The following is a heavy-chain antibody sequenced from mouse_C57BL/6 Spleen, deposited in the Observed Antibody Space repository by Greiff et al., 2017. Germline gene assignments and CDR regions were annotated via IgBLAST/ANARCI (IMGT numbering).Heavy chain of an antibody. CDR3: ARQTGRGSSPFAY. CDR2: IYPGDGDT. V-gene: IGHV1-82*01. D-gene: IGHD1-1*01. J-gene: IGHJ3*01. CDR1: GYAFSSSW. Sequence: VQLQESGPELVKPGASVKISCKASGYAFSSSWMNWVKQRPGKGLEWIGRIYPGDGDTNYNGKFKGKATLTADKSSSTAYMQLSSLTSEDSAVYFCARQTGRGSSPFAYWGQGTLVTVSA.